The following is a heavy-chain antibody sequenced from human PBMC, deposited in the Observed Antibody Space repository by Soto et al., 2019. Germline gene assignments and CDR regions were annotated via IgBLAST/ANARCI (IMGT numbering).Heavy chain of an antibody. Sequence: GGTLRLSCAGSGSTFTDFTMTWDRQAPGKGLEWVSPISGDVLSTYYAGSVKGRFTISRDNSKTTLYLQMNSLRAEDTAVYYCARRPDAFDIWGRATMVTVSS. V-gene: IGHV3-23*01. J-gene: IGHJ3*02. CDR2: ISGDVLST. CDR1: GSTFTDFT. CDR3: ARRPDAFDI.